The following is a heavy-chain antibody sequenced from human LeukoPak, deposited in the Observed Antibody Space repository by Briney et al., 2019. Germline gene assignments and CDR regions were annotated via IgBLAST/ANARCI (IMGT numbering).Heavy chain of an antibody. CDR1: GGSISSYY. D-gene: IGHD1-1*01. J-gene: IGHJ6*02. CDR3: ARDPTTRDYYYYGMDV. V-gene: IGHV4-59*01. CDR2: IYYSGST. Sequence: PETLSLTCPVSGGSISSYYWSWIRQPPGTALEWIGYIYYSGSTNYNPPLKSRVTISVASSKTRFSLKLSSVTAADTAVYYCARDPTTRDYYYYGMDVWGQGTTVTVSS.